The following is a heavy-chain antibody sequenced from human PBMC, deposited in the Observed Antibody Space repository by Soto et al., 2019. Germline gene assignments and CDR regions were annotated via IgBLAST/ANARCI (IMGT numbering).Heavy chain of an antibody. CDR3: ARDVVVPAAIKVYYYGMDV. J-gene: IGHJ6*02. V-gene: IGHV3-53*01. D-gene: IGHD2-2*01. Sequence: GGSLRLSCAASGFTVSSNYMSWVRQAPGKGLEWVSVIYSGGSTYYADSVKGRFTISRDNSKNTLYLQMNSLRAEDTAVYYCARDVVVPAAIKVYYYGMDVWGQGTTVTVSS. CDR2: IYSGGST. CDR1: GFTVSSNY.